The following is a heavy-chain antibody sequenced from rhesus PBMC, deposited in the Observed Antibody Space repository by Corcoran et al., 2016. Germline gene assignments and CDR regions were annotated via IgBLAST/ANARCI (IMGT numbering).Heavy chain of an antibody. J-gene: IGHJ4*01. Sequence: QVQLHESGPGLVKPSETLSLTCAFSGGSISSRYYYWRWIRPAPGKGLEWISYIAHSGTTYYHPAHKRPGTTARATSKNQFSLKLSSGTAAATAVYYCARGDSKPLDYWGQGVLVTVSS. CDR2: IAHSGTT. CDR1: GGSISSRYYY. D-gene: IGHD4-23*01. CDR3: ARGDSKPLDY. V-gene: IGHV4-122*02.